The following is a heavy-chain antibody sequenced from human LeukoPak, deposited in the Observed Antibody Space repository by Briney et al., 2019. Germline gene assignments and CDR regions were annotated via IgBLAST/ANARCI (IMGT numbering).Heavy chain of an antibody. CDR1: GFTFRTYW. CDR3: ARLIGDRTIYDY. J-gene: IGHJ4*02. Sequence: PGGSLRLSCAGSGFTFRTYWMSWVRQAPWKGLEWVGSINQGGSETYYVESVKGRFTISRDNAMNSFFLQMNSLRAEDTAVYYCARLIGDRTIYDYWGQGTLVTVSS. D-gene: IGHD6-6*01. V-gene: IGHV3-7*01. CDR2: INQGGSET.